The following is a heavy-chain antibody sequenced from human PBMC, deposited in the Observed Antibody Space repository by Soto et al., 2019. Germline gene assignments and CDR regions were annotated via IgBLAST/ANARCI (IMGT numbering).Heavy chain of an antibody. CDR2: IYYSGST. J-gene: IGHJ5*02. Sequence: SETLSLTCTVSGGSISSSSYYWGWIRQPPGKGLEWIGSIYYSGSTYYNQSLKSRVTISVDTSKNKFSLKLSSVTAADTAVYYCARRTSQEDIVVVPAAMGVNWFDPWGQGTLVHRLL. D-gene: IGHD2-2*01. V-gene: IGHV4-39*01. CDR1: GGSISSSSYY. CDR3: ARRTSQEDIVVVPAAMGVNWFDP.